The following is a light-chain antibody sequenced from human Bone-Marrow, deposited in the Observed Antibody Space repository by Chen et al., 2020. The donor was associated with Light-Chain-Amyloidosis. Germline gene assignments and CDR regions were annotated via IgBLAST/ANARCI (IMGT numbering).Light chain of an antibody. J-gene: IGLJ2*01. CDR3: SSYRSGSYVL. CDR2: DVN. V-gene: IGLV2-11*01. Sequence: QSALTQPRSVSGSPGQSVTISCSGSGSDVGTNQYVSWYQHSPGKAPKVVIFDVNRRPSGVPGRFSASKSGNTASLTISGLQTEDEGDYYCSSYRSGSYVLFGGGTKLTVL. CDR1: GSDVGTNQY.